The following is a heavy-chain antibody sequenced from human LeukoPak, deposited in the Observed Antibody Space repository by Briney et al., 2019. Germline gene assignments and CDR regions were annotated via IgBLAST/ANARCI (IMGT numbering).Heavy chain of an antibody. CDR3: AREVSVGLGFDY. J-gene: IGHJ4*02. CDR2: TSSDGTAT. Sequence: GGSLRLSCGASGFTFSSYWMHWVRQAPGKGLVWVSRTSSDGTATTYADSVKGRFTMSIDNAKDTLYMQMNSLRAEDTAVYYCAREVSVGLGFDYWGQGTLVTVSS. CDR1: GFTFSSYW. D-gene: IGHD1-26*01. V-gene: IGHV3-74*01.